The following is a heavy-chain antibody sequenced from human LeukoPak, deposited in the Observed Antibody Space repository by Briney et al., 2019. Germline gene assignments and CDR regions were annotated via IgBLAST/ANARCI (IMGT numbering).Heavy chain of an antibody. CDR1: GYTFTSYG. D-gene: IGHD2-2*01. J-gene: IGHJ3*02. V-gene: IGHV1-18*01. CDR3: ASPRALYCSSTSCQTANGAFDI. CDR2: ISAYNGNT. Sequence: GASVKVSCKASGYTFTSYGISWVRQAPGQGLEWMGWISAYNGNTNYAQKLQGRVTMTTDTSTSTAYMELRSLRSEDTAVYYCASPRALYCSSTSCQTANGAFDIWGQGTMVTVSS.